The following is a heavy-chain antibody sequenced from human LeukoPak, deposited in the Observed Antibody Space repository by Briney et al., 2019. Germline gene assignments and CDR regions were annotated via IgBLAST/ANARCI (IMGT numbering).Heavy chain of an antibody. D-gene: IGHD6-19*01. CDR1: GFTFSSYG. CDR3: TRDLAAVPGPRMDV. J-gene: IGHJ6*02. CDR2: INPDGSEK. V-gene: IGHV3-7*03. Sequence: GGSLRLSCAASGFTFSSYGMHWVRQAPGKGLEWVALINPDGSEKYYVDSVKGRFTISRDNAKNSLYLQMDSLRDDDTAMYFCTRDLAAVPGPRMDVWGQGTTVTVPS.